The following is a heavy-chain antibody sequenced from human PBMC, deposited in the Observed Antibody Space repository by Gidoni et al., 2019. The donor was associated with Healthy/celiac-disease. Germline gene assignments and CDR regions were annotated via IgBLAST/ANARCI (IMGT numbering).Heavy chain of an antibody. V-gene: IGHV4-38-2*01. Sequence: QVQLQESGPGLVKPSETLSLTCAVSGYSISSGYYWGWIRQPPGKGLEWIGSSYHSGSTYYNPSLKSRVTISVDTSKNQFSLKLSSVTAADTAVYYCARAHLNSGYDYYYYYYGMDVWGQGTTVTVSS. CDR1: GYSISSGYY. CDR3: ARAHLNSGYDYYYYYYGMDV. J-gene: IGHJ6*02. CDR2: SYHSGST. D-gene: IGHD5-12*01.